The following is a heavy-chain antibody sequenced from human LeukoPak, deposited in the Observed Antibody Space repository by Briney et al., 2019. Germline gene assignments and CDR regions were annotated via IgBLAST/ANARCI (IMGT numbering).Heavy chain of an antibody. V-gene: IGHV4-30-2*01. Sequence: SEPLSLTCAVSGGSISSGGYSWSWIRQPPGKGLEWIGYIYHSGSTYYNPSLKSRVTISVDRSKNQFSLKLSSVTAADTAVYYCARGGSGSFRDDAFDIWGQGTMVTVSS. J-gene: IGHJ3*02. CDR3: ARGGSGSFRDDAFDI. D-gene: IGHD3-10*01. CDR1: GGSISSGGYS. CDR2: IYHSGST.